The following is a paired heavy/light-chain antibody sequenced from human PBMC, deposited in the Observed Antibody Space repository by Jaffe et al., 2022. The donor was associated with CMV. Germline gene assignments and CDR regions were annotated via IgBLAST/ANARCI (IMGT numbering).Light chain of an antibody. Sequence: DIQMTQSPSTLSASVGDRVTITCRASQSISTWLAWYQQKPGKGPKLLIYKASSLESGVPSRFSGSGSGTEFTLTISSLQPDDLATYYCQQYHSYPYTFGQGTKLKIK. J-gene: IGKJ2*01. CDR3: QQYHSYPYT. CDR2: KAS. CDR1: QSISTW. V-gene: IGKV1-5*03.
Heavy chain of an antibody. CDR2: INNDGSST. Sequence: EVQLVESGGGLVQPGGSLRLACAASGFSFRTYWMHWVRQDVGGRLVWVARINNDGSSTNYADSMKGRFTISRDNAKNTLYLQMNGLRAEDTAEYYCARDTSGWYYFDYWGQGTLVTVSS. CDR1: GFSFRTYW. V-gene: IGHV3-74*01. D-gene: IGHD6-19*01. J-gene: IGHJ4*02. CDR3: ARDTSGWYYFDY.